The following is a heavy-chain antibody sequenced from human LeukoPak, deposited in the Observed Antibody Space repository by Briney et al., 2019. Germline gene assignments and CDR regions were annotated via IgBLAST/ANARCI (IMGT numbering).Heavy chain of an antibody. CDR2: IRYDGSNK. CDR3: AKDSRWGIAVAGTSFDY. Sequence: GGSLRLSCAASGFTFSSYGMHWVRQAPGKGLEWVAFIRYDGSNKYSADSVKGRFTISRDNSKNTLYLQMNSLRAEDTAVYYCAKDSRWGIAVAGTSFDYWGQGTLVTVSS. CDR1: GFTFSSYG. D-gene: IGHD6-19*01. V-gene: IGHV3-30*02. J-gene: IGHJ4*02.